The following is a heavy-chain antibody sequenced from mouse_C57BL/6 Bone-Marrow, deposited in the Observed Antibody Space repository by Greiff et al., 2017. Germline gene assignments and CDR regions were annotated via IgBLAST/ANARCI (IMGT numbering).Heavy chain of an antibody. Sequence: VQLQQSGAELARPGASVKLSCKASGYTFTSYGISWVKQRTGQGLEWIGEIYPRSGNTYYNEKFKGKATLTADKSSSTAYMELRSLTSEDSAVYFCARGDYYGSSYVGWYCDVWGTGTTVTGSS. V-gene: IGHV1-81*01. CDR3: ARGDYYGSSYVGWYCDV. D-gene: IGHD1-1*01. CDR2: IYPRSGNT. CDR1: GYTFTSYG. J-gene: IGHJ1*03.